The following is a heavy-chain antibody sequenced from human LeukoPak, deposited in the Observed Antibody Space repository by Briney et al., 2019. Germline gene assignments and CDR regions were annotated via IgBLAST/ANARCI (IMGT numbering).Heavy chain of an antibody. V-gene: IGHV4-34*01. J-gene: IGHJ4*02. D-gene: IGHD4-17*01. CDR2: INHSGST. CDR1: SGSFSGYY. CDR3: ASYGDYYFDY. Sequence: SETLSLTCAVYSGSFSGYYWSWIRQPPGKGLEWIGEINHSGSTNYNPSLKSRVTISVDTSKNQFSLKLSSVTAADTAVDYCASYGDYYFDYWGQGTLVTVSS.